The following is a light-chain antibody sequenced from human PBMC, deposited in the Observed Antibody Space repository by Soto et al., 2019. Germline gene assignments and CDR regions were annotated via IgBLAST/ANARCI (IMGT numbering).Light chain of an antibody. V-gene: IGKV3-20*01. CDR3: HQYGSSPFT. CDR2: GAS. Sequence: EIVLTQSPGTLSLSPGERATLSCRASQSFSSSYLAWYQQKPGQAPRLLIYGASSRATGIPDRFSGSGSGTDFTLTITRLEPEYFAVYYCHQYGSSPFTFGPGTNVHIK. J-gene: IGKJ3*01. CDR1: QSFSSSY.